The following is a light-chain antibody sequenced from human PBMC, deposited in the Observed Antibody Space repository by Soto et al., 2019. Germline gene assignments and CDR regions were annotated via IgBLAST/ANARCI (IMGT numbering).Light chain of an antibody. Sequence: EIVLTQSPGTLSLSPGERATLSCRASQSVSSSYLAWYQQKPGQAPRLLIYGASSRATGIADRFGSSGSGTVFTLTISRLDPEYVAVYYCQQYGSSPYTFGQGTKLEIK. J-gene: IGKJ2*01. CDR2: GAS. CDR3: QQYGSSPYT. CDR1: QSVSSSY. V-gene: IGKV3-20*01.